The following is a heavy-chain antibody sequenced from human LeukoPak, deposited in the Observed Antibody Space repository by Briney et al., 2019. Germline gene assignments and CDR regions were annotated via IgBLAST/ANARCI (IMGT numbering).Heavy chain of an antibody. Sequence: GASVKVSCKASGYTFTSYGISWVRQAPGQGLEWMGWISAYNGNTNYAQKLQGRVTMTTDTSTSTAYMELRSLRSDDTAVYDCARIVLRYFDWLLTPDYWGQGTLVTVSS. D-gene: IGHD3-9*01. CDR1: GYTFTSYG. V-gene: IGHV1-18*04. J-gene: IGHJ4*02. CDR3: ARIVLRYFDWLLTPDY. CDR2: ISAYNGNT.